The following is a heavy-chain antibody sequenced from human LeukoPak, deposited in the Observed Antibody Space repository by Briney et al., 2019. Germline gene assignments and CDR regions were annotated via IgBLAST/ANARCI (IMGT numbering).Heavy chain of an antibody. Sequence: PGGSLRLSCAASGFTFSSYEMNWVRQAPGKGLEWVSYISSSGSTIYYADSVKGRFTISRDNAKNSLYLQMNSLRAEDTAVYYCARALYDTSGYYYAGFDYWGQGTLVTVSS. V-gene: IGHV3-48*03. D-gene: IGHD3-22*01. J-gene: IGHJ4*02. CDR3: ARALYDTSGYYYAGFDY. CDR2: ISSSGSTI. CDR1: GFTFSSYE.